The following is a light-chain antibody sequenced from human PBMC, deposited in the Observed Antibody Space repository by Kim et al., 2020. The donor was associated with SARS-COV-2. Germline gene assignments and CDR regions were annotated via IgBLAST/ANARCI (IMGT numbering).Light chain of an antibody. CDR1: QFISTW. V-gene: IGKV1-5*01. J-gene: IGKJ2*01. Sequence: ASVGDRVTITCRASQFISTWLAWYQQKPGKAPKLLVYQASTLESGVPSRFSGSGSGTGFSLTIDSLQPDDFATYYCQHYNSYPYTFGQGTKVDIK. CDR3: QHYNSYPYT. CDR2: QAS.